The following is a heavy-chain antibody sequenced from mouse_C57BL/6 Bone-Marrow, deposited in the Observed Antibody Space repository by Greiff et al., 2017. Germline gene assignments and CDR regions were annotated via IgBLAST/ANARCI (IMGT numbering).Heavy chain of an antibody. CDR3: GTYTGYFDV. CDR1: GYTFTSYW. V-gene: IGHV1-64*01. CDR2: IHPNSGST. D-gene: IGHD1-1*01. Sequence: QVQLQQSGAELVKPGASVKLSCKASGYTFTSYWMHWVKQRPGQGLEWIGMIHPNSGSTNYNEKFKSKATLTVDKSSSTAYMQLSSLTSEDSAVYYCGTYTGYFDVWGTGTTVTVSS. J-gene: IGHJ1*03.